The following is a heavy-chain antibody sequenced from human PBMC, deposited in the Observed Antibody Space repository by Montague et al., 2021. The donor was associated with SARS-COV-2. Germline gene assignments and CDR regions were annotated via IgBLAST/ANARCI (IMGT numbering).Heavy chain of an antibody. CDR3: ARGRQHFNMIVVVMTGGEYYFDY. CDR2: INHRGTS. D-gene: IGHD3-22*01. Sequence: SETLSLTCAVYGGSITDYYWSWIRQPPGKGLEWIGEINHRGTSNYNPSLKSRVSISFDTSKNQFSLYLGSVTAADTAVYYCARGRQHFNMIVVVMTGGEYYFDYWGQGTLVTVSS. J-gene: IGHJ4*02. V-gene: IGHV4-34*01. CDR1: GGSITDYY.